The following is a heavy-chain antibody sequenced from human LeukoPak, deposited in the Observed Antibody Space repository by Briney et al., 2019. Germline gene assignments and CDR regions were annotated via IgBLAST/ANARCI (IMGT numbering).Heavy chain of an antibody. CDR1: GFTFSDYY. J-gene: IGHJ6*03. CDR3: AKDFGAGHYYYYYMDV. Sequence: GGSLRLSCAASGFTFSDYYMSWIRQAPGKGLEWVSYISSSGSTIYYADSVKGRFTISRDNAKNSLYLQMNSLRAEDTAVYYCAKDFGAGHYYYYYMDVWGKGTTVTISS. CDR2: ISSSGSTI. D-gene: IGHD3-16*01. V-gene: IGHV3-11*01.